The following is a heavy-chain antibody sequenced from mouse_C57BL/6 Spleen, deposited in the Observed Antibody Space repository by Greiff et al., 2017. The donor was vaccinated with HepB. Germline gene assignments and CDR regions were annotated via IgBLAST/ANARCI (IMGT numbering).Heavy chain of an antibody. CDR1: GFSFTSYA. Sequence: VKLVESGPGLVAPSQSLSITCTVSGFSFTSYAISWVRQPPGKGLEWLGVIWTGGGTNYNSALKSRLSISKDNSKSQVFLKMNSLQTDDTARYYCARNSPPPSYAMDYWGQGTSVTVSS. J-gene: IGHJ4*01. CDR2: IWTGGGT. V-gene: IGHV2-9-1*01. CDR3: ARNSPPPSYAMDY.